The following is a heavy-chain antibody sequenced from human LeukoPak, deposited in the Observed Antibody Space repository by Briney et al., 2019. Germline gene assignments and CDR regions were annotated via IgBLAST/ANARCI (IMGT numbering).Heavy chain of an antibody. CDR2: ISASNGNT. CDR3: ARDGYYWNYRPFAY. Sequence: GGAVKNSCNASGSTFTRYGISWVRQAPGLRLEVIRWISASNGNTNYAQKLQGRVTMTTDTSTSTAYMLLRRLRSDDTAVYYCARDGYYWNYRPFAYWGQGTLVTVSS. J-gene: IGHJ4*02. V-gene: IGHV1-18*04. CDR1: GSTFTRYG. D-gene: IGHD1-7*01.